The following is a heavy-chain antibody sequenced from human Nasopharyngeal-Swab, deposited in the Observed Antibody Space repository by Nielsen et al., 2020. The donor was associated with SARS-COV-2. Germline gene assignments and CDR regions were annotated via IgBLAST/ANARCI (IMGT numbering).Heavy chain of an antibody. Sequence: GGSLRLSCAASGFTFSSYGMHWVRQAPGKGLEWVGRSRNKANSYTTEYVASVKGRFTISRDDSEKSLYLQMNSLKTEDTAVYYCARGGGGTAAAGALSYYYGMDVWGQGTTVTVSS. CDR3: ARGGGGTAAAGALSYYYGMDV. CDR2: SRNKANSYTT. V-gene: IGHV3-72*01. CDR1: GFTFSSYG. J-gene: IGHJ6*02. D-gene: IGHD6-13*01.